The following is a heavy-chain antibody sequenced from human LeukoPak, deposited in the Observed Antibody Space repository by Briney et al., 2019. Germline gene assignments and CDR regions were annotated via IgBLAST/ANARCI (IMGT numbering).Heavy chain of an antibody. Sequence: ASVKVSCKASGYTFTSYGISWVRQAPGQGLEWMGWISAYNGNTNYTQKLQGRVTLTTDTSTSTAYMELRSLRSDDTAVYYCARDSIAASTSYGMDVWGQGTTVTVSS. CDR2: ISAYNGNT. CDR3: ARDSIAASTSYGMDV. J-gene: IGHJ6*02. D-gene: IGHD6-13*01. V-gene: IGHV1-18*01. CDR1: GYTFTSYG.